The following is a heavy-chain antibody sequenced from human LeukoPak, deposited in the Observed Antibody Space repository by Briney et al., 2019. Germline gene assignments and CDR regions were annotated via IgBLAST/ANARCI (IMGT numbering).Heavy chain of an antibody. Sequence: ASVKVSCKPSGYTFTSYAVNWVRQAPGQGLEWMGWINTNTGNPTYAQGFTGRVVFSLDTSVSTAYLQISSLKAEDTAVYYCARDPRYCTNGVCFNTDAWGKGATVTVSS. CDR3: ARDPRYCTNGVCFNTDA. CDR1: GYTFTSYA. J-gene: IGHJ6*03. CDR2: INTNTGNP. V-gene: IGHV7-4-1*02. D-gene: IGHD2-8*01.